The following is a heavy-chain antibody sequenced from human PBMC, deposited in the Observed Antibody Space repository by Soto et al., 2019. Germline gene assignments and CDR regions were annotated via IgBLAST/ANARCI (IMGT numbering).Heavy chain of an antibody. D-gene: IGHD6-13*01. Sequence: EVHLLESGGGLVQPGESLRLSCGASGFTFSSCVMSWVRQAPGKGLEWVSCITDSGTGTYYADSVKGRFTISRDNSKNTMYLQMNNLRAEDTGVYYCAQGLINGRWYDADWGQGTLVTVSS. CDR2: ITDSGTGT. J-gene: IGHJ4*02. V-gene: IGHV3-23*01. CDR1: GFTFSSCV. CDR3: AQGLINGRWYDAD.